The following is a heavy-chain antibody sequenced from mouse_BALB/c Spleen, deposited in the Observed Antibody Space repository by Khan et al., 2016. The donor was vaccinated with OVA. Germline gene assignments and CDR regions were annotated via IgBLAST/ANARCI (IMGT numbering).Heavy chain of an antibody. D-gene: IGHD2-4*01. CDR3: ARNYDYDGGLAY. V-gene: IGHV2-2*02. CDR1: GFSLTSYG. Sequence: VQLVESGPGLVQSSQSLSITCTVSGFSLTSYGIHWVRQSPGMGLEWLGVILSGGSTDYSAAFISRLSISKDNSKSQVFFKMNSLQTNDTAIYYCARNYDYDGGLAYWGQGTLVTGSA. CDR2: ILSGGST. J-gene: IGHJ3*01.